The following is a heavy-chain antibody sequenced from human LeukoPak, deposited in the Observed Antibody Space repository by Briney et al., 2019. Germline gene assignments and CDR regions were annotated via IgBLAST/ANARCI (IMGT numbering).Heavy chain of an antibody. CDR1: GYTFTDYY. J-gene: IGHJ3*02. Sequence: ASVTVSCKSSGYTFTDYYMHWVRQAPGQGLEGLGWIHPNSGGTNYPPKFQGRLTMTRDTSISTAYMELTRLTSDDTAVYYCAREGPRSKGSGGAAFHIWGQGTMVTVSS. CDR3: AREGPRSKGSGGAAFHI. V-gene: IGHV1-2*02. CDR2: IHPNSGGT. D-gene: IGHD6-19*01.